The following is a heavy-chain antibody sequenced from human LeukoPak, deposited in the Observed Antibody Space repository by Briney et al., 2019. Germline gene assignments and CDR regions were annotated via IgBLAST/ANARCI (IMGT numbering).Heavy chain of an antibody. Sequence: GGSLRLSCSASGFTFNTYWMSWVRQAPGKGLQWVANVRPDGREQRYVDSVKGRFTISRDNSKNTLYLQMNSLRAEDTAVYYCAKADMVRGVYWGQGTLVTVSS. CDR2: VRPDGREQ. D-gene: IGHD3-10*01. V-gene: IGHV3-7*01. J-gene: IGHJ4*02. CDR3: AKADMVRGVY. CDR1: GFTFNTYW.